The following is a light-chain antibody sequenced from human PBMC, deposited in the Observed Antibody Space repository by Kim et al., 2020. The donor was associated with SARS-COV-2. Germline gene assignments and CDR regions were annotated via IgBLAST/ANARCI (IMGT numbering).Light chain of an antibody. Sequence: TAGTAAIYSRRHPHDLRSDFRWSQPNPGLAPRLLIYGASTRAIGIPDRFSGSGSGTDFTLTITRLEPEDFAVYYCQQYGTSPMTFGQGTKVDIK. CDR1: PHDLRSD. CDR3: QQYGTSPMT. CDR2: GAS. J-gene: IGKJ1*01. V-gene: IGKV3-20*01.